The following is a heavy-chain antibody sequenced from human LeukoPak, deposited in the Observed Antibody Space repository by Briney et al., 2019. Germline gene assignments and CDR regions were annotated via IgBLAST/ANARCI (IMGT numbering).Heavy chain of an antibody. J-gene: IGHJ4*02. CDR3: ARLQGGSYGSGSFHPFDY. CDR1: GYSFSSYW. D-gene: IGHD3-10*01. Sequence: GESLKISCKGSGYSFSSYWIGWVRRMPGKGLEWMGIIYPGDSETRYSPSFQGQVTISADKSISTAFLQWSSLKASDTAMYYCARLQGGSYGSGSFHPFDYWGQGTLITVSS. V-gene: IGHV5-51*01. CDR2: IYPGDSET.